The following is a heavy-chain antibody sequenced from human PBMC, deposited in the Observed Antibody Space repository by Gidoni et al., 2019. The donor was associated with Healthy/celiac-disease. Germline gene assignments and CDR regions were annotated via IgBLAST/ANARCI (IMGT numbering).Heavy chain of an antibody. D-gene: IGHD5-12*01. Sequence: EVQLVESGGGLVKPGGSLRLSCAASGFTFSSYSMNWVRQAPGKGLEWVSSISSSSSYIYYADSVKGRFTISRDNAKNSLYLQMNSLRAEDTAVYYCAGCWWLQCPAWFDPWGQGTLVTVSS. V-gene: IGHV3-21*01. CDR3: AGCWWLQCPAWFDP. CDR2: ISSSSSYI. CDR1: GFTFSSYS. J-gene: IGHJ5*02.